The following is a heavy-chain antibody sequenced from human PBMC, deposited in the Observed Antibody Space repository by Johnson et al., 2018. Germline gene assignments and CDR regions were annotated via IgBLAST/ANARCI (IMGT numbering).Heavy chain of an antibody. J-gene: IGHJ6*03. CDR1: GFTFSRNW. V-gene: IGHV3-7*03. Sequence: VQLVQSGGGLVQXGGCLRLSCAASGFTFSRNWMTWVRQAPGKGLEWVANIKPAGTSTSYADSVKARFTISRDNSKNSLYLQMNSLRAEDTALYYCAKVSVPYYYGSGSYSYYYMDVWGKGTTVTVSS. CDR3: AKVSVPYYYGSGSYSYYYMDV. CDR2: IKPAGTST. D-gene: IGHD3-10*01.